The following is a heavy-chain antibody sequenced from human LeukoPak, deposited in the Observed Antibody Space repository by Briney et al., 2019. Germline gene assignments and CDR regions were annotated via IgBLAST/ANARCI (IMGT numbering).Heavy chain of an antibody. CDR3: ARGKNNAFDY. CDR1: GDSVSSTNGVA. V-gene: IGHV6-1*01. CDR2: TYYRARWYN. Sequence: SQTLSLTCAISGDSVSSTNGVAWHWIRQSPSRGLEWLGRTYYRARWYNDYAESVESRITVNPDTSKNQFSLQLNSVTPEDTAVYYCARGKNNAFDYWGQGTLVTVSS. J-gene: IGHJ4*02. D-gene: IGHD2/OR15-2a*01.